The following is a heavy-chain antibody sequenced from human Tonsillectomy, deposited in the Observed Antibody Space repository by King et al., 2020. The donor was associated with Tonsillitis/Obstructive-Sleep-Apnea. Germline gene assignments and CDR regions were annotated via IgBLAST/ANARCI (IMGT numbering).Heavy chain of an antibody. Sequence: VQLQQWGAGLLKPSETLSLTCAVYGGSFSGYYWSWIRQPPGKGLEGIGEINHSGSTNYNPSLTSRVTISVDTSKNQFSLKLSPVTAADTAVYYCAREGGYYDFWSGYVDEAFDIWGQGTMVTVSS. CDR2: INHSGST. D-gene: IGHD3-3*01. CDR3: AREGGYYDFWSGYVDEAFDI. V-gene: IGHV4-34*01. J-gene: IGHJ3*02. CDR1: GGSFSGYY.